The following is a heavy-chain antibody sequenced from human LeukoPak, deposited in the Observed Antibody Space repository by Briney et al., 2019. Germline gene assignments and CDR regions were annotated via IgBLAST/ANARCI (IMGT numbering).Heavy chain of an antibody. CDR3: ARGPLPDY. J-gene: IGHJ4*02. CDR1: AFTFNNYG. V-gene: IGHV3-30*02. CDR2: IQFDGNDK. Sequence: GGSLRLSCAASAFTFNNYGMHWVRQAPGKGLEWVAFIQFDGNDKFYADSVKGRFTISRDNAKNSLYLQMNSLRAEDTAVYYCARGPLPDYWGQGALVTVSS.